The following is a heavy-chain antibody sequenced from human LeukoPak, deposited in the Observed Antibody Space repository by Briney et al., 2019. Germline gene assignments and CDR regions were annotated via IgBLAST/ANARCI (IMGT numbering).Heavy chain of an antibody. CDR2: IYYSGST. CDR3: ARHSVQQRRYGVFEWFDP. J-gene: IGHJ5*02. Sequence: PSETLSLTCTVSGGSISSYYWSWIRQPPGKGLEWIGYIYYSGSTNYNPSLKSRVTISVDTSKNQFSLKLSSVTAADTAVYYCARHSVQQRRYGVFEWFDPWGQGTLVTVSS. CDR1: GGSISSYY. D-gene: IGHD6-13*01. V-gene: IGHV4-59*08.